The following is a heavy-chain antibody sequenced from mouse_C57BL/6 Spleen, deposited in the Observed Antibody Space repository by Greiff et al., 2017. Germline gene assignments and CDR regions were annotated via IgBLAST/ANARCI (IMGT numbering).Heavy chain of an antibody. CDR3: ARRPIYYDYDLWYFDY. J-gene: IGHJ2*01. CDR2: ISSGSSTI. D-gene: IGHD2-4*01. V-gene: IGHV5-17*01. Sequence: EVKLMESGGGLVKPGGSLKLSCAASGFTFSDYGMHWVRQAPEKGLGWVAYISSGSSTIYYADTVKGRFTISRDNAKNTLFLQMTSLRSEDTAMYYCARRPIYYDYDLWYFDYWGQGTTLTVSS. CDR1: GFTFSDYG.